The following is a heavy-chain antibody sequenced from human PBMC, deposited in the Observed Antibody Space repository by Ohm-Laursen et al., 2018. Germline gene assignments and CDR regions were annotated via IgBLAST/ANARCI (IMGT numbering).Heavy chain of an antibody. CDR3: AKGESSSSWYYFDY. Sequence: ASVKVSCKASGYTFTSYGISWVRQAPGQGLEWMGWISTYSGTTNYAQKFQGRVTMTTDTSASTAYMELRSLKSDDTAVYYCAKGESSSSWYYFDYWGQGTLVTVSS. CDR2: ISTYSGTT. V-gene: IGHV1-18*01. J-gene: IGHJ4*02. CDR1: GYTFTSYG. D-gene: IGHD6-13*01.